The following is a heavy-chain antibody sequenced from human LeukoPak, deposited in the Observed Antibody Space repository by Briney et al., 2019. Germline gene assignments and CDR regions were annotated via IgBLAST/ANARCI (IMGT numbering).Heavy chain of an antibody. Sequence: SETLSLTCTVSGYSISSGYYWGWIRQPPGKGLEWIGSIYHSGSTYYNPSLKSRVTISVDTSKNQFSLKLSSVTAADAAVYYCARAGWELRAFDYWGQGTLVTVSS. CDR2: IYHSGST. CDR3: ARAGWELRAFDY. V-gene: IGHV4-38-2*02. J-gene: IGHJ4*02. CDR1: GYSISSGYY. D-gene: IGHD1-26*01.